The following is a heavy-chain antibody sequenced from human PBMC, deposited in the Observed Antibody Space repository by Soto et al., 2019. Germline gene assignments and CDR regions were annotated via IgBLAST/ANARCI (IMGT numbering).Heavy chain of an antibody. CDR3: ARIRDGYNVDY. CDR1: GFSHNSPRMG. Sequence: QVTLKESGPVLVIPTETLTLTCSASGFSHNSPRMGMNWIRQSPGKALEWLAHIYSNDEKSYSTSLKSRLTISKDTSKGQVVLTMTNMDPMDTATYYCARIRDGYNVDYWGQGTLVTVSS. J-gene: IGHJ4*02. CDR2: IYSNDEK. D-gene: IGHD5-12*01. V-gene: IGHV2-26*01.